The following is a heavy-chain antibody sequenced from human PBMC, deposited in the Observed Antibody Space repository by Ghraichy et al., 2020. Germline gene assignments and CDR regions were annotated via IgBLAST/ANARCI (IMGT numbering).Heavy chain of an antibody. CDR2: IYYSGNT. CDR3: ARERVTWSGSHRGMDL. V-gene: IGHV4-30-4*01. D-gene: IGHD3-3*01. Sequence: SETLFLTCTVSGGSIRTSGDYYWSWIRQPSGKGLEWIGYIYYSGNTWYNPSLKSRVSMSVDTSKNQFSLQLTSVTAADTAVYFCARERVTWSGSHRGMDLWGQGTTVTVSS. CDR1: GGSIRTSGDYY. J-gene: IGHJ6*02.